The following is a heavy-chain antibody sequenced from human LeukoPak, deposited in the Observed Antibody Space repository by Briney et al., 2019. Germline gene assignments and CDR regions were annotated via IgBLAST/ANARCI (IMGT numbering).Heavy chain of an antibody. V-gene: IGHV3-7*03. CDR2: VNRDGSET. CDR3: ARNNGMDV. CDR1: GFALSSHW. J-gene: IGHJ6*02. Sequence: GGSLRLSCAASGFALSSHWMTWVRQVPGRGPEWVANVNRDGSETYYLDSVKGRFTISKDNAKNSLYLQMNSLRAEDTALYHCARNNGMDVWGQGTTAIVSS.